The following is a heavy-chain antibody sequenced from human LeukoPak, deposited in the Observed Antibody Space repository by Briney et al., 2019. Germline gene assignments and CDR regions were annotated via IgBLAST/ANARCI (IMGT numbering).Heavy chain of an antibody. D-gene: IGHD3-10*01. V-gene: IGHV1-69*05. CDR1: GGTFSSYA. CDR2: IIPIFGTA. CDR3: AREKYYGSGGIDY. Sequence: SVKVSCKASGGTFSSYAISRVRQAPGQGLEWMGRIIPIFGTANYAQKFQGRVTITTDESTSTAYMELSSLRSEDTAVYYCAREKYYGSGGIDYWGQGTLVTVSS. J-gene: IGHJ4*02.